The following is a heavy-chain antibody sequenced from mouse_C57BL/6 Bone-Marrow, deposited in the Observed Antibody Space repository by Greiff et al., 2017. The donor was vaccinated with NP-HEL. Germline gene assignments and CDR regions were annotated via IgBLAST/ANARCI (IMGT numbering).Heavy chain of an antibody. J-gene: IGHJ3*01. CDR1: GFTFSDYY. CDR3: ARPPYEYDWFAY. D-gene: IGHD2-4*01. Sequence: DVHLVESGGGLVQPGGSLKLSCAASGFTFSDYYMYWVRQTPEKRLEWVAYISNGGGSTYYPDTVKGRFTISRDNAKNTLYLQMSRLKSEDTAMYYWARPPYEYDWFAYWGQGTLVTVSA. CDR2: ISNGGGST. V-gene: IGHV5-12*01.